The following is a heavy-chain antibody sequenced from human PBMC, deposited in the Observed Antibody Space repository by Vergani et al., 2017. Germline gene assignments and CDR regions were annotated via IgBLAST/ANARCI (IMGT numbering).Heavy chain of an antibody. V-gene: IGHV4-34*01. CDR3: ARRRSIASRGDIDY. D-gene: IGHD2-21*01. CDR2: INHSGST. CDR1: GGSFSGYY. Sequence: QVQLQQWGAGLLKPSETLSLTFAVYGGSFSGYYWSWIRQPPGKGLEWIGEINHSGSTNYNPSLKSRVTISVDTSKNQFSLKLSSVAAADTAVYYCARRRSIASRGDIDYWGQGTLVTVSS. J-gene: IGHJ4*02.